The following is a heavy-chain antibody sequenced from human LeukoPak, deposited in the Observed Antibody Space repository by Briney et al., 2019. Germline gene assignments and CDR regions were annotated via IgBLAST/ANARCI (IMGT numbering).Heavy chain of an antibody. Sequence: ASVKVSCKASGYTFTGYYMHWVRQAPGLGLEWMGWINPNSGGTNYAQKFQGRAAMTRDTSISTAYMELSRLRSDDTAVYYCARGPFNVYDYVWGSYRPYFDYWGQGTLVTVSS. CDR3: ARGPFNVYDYVWGSYRPYFDY. V-gene: IGHV1-2*02. J-gene: IGHJ4*02. CDR2: INPNSGGT. D-gene: IGHD3-16*02. CDR1: GYTFTGYY.